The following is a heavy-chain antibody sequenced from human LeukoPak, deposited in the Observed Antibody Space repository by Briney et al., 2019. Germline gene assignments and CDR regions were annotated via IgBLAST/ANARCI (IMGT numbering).Heavy chain of an antibody. CDR2: ISYDGSNK. Sequence: GGSLRLSCAASGFTFSSYAMHWVRQAPGKGLEWVAVISYDGSNKYYADSVKGRFTISRDNSKNTLYLQMNSLRAEDTAVYYCARGTVTTGAFDYWGQGTLVTVSS. V-gene: IGHV3-30-3*01. D-gene: IGHD4-17*01. J-gene: IGHJ4*02. CDR3: ARGTVTTGAFDY. CDR1: GFTFSSYA.